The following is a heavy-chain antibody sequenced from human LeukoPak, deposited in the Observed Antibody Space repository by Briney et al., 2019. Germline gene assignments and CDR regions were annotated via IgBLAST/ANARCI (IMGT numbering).Heavy chain of an antibody. CDR3: ASTVAGSTNWFDL. V-gene: IGHV4-39*07. CDR2: IYYSGST. D-gene: IGHD6-19*01. CDR1: GGSISSSSYY. J-gene: IGHJ5*02. Sequence: SETLSLTCTVSGGSISSSSYYWGWIRQPPGKGLEWIGSIYYSGSTYYNPSLKSRVTISVDTSKNQFSLKLSSVTAADTAVYYCASTVAGSTNWFDLWGQGTLVTVSS.